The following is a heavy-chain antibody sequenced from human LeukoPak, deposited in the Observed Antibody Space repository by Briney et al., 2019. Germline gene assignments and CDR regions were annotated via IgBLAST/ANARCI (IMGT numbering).Heavy chain of an antibody. CDR2: INPNSGGT. J-gene: IGHJ4*02. V-gene: IGHV1-2*02. Sequence: ASVKVSCTASGYTFTGYYVHSVRQAPGHGLGWRGWINPNSGGTNYAQKCPGRVTMTRDTSISTAYMELSRLRSDDTAVYYCATLRGMYYFDYWGQGTLVTVSS. CDR1: GYTFTGYY. D-gene: IGHD1-26*01. CDR3: ATLRGMYYFDY.